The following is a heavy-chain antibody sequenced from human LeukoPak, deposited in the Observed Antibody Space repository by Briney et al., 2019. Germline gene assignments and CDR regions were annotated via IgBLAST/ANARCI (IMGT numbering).Heavy chain of an antibody. Sequence: GASVKVSCKASGYTFTGYYIHWVRQAPGQGLEWMGWINPNSGGTNNAQKFQGRVTMTRDTSISTAYMELSRLRSDDTAVYYCARGSLRFLEWLLFDYWGQGTLVTVSS. CDR2: INPNSGGT. CDR3: ARGSLRFLEWLLFDY. CDR1: GYTFTGYY. D-gene: IGHD3-3*01. J-gene: IGHJ4*02. V-gene: IGHV1-2*02.